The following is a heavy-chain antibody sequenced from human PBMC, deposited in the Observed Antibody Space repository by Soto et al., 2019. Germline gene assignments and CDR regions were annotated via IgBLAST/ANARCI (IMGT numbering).Heavy chain of an antibody. V-gene: IGHV5-51*01. J-gene: IGHJ6*02. Sequence: PGESLKISCQGSGYNFASYWIGWVRQMPGKDLEWMGIIYPGDSDTRYSPSFQGQVTIHHDKPLRTAYLQRTSLKASATALYDCARTRSFILGFDYDGMDVWGQGSMVTVSS. CDR3: ARTRSFILGFDYDGMDV. D-gene: IGHD3-16*01. CDR2: IYPGDSDT. CDR1: GYNFASYW.